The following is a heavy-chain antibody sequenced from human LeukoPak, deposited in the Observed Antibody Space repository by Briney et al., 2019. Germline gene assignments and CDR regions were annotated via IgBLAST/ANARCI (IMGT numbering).Heavy chain of an antibody. J-gene: IGHJ5*02. D-gene: IGHD2-15*01. CDR3: ARLGKVATSRTIDP. Sequence: SETLSLTCTVSGGSISSSNYYWGWIRQPPGKGLEWSGSVSYSGNTYYSPSLKSRVTISVDTSENQFSLKLTSVTAADTAVYYCARLGKVATSRTIDPWGQGTLVTVSS. CDR2: VSYSGNT. V-gene: IGHV4-39*01. CDR1: GGSISSSNYY.